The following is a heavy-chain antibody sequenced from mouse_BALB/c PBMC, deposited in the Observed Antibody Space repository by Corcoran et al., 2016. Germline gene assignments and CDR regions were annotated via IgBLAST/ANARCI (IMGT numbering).Heavy chain of an antibody. CDR1: GYTCTDYC. J-gene: IGHJ2*01. Sequence: QIQLQQSGPELVKPGASVKISCKASGYTCTDYCRNWVKQKPGQGLEWIGWIYPGSGNTKYNEKFKGKATLTVDTSSSTAYMQLSSLTSEDTAVYFCARSNYDYLDYWGQGTTLTVSS. CDR3: ARSNYDYLDY. CDR2: IYPGSGNT. V-gene: IGHV1-84*02. D-gene: IGHD2-4*01.